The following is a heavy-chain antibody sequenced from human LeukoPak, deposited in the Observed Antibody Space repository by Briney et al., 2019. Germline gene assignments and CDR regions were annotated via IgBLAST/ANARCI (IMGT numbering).Heavy chain of an antibody. CDR1: GFTFSSYS. V-gene: IGHV3-21*01. J-gene: IGHJ4*02. CDR3: ARWGEWPPFDY. CDR2: VSSSSSYI. Sequence: GGSLRLSCAASGFTFSSYSMNWVRHAPGKGLEWVSSVSSSSSYIYYADSVKGRFTISRDNAKDSLYLQMNSLRAEDTAVYYCARWGEWPPFDYWGQGTLVTVSS. D-gene: IGHD3-10*01.